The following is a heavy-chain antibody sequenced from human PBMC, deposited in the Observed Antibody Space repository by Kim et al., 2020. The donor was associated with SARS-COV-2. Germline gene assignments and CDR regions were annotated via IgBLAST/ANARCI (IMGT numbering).Heavy chain of an antibody. J-gene: IGHJ4*02. CDR2: IYYSGST. D-gene: IGHD2-21*02. CDR1: GGSISSSSYY. Sequence: SETLSLTCTVSGGSISSSSYYWGWIRQPPGKGLEWIGIIYYSGSTYYNPSLKSRVTISVDTSKNQFSLKLGSVTAADTAVYYCARLTVVTLGFDYWGQGTLVTVSS. V-gene: IGHV4-39*01. CDR3: ARLTVVTLGFDY.